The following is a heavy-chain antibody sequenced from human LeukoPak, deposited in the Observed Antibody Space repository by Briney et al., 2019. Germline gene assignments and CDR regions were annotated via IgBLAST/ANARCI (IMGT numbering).Heavy chain of an antibody. V-gene: IGHV3-23*01. CDR3: ARDWYDY. J-gene: IGHJ4*02. D-gene: IGHD6-13*01. CDR1: GFIFSTYV. Sequence: GGSPRLSCAASGFIFSTYVVIWVRQAPGKGLEWVSLIGGSGDYTYYADSVKGRFTISRDNSKDTLYLQMNSLRPEDTAVYYCARDWYDYWGQGTLVTVSS. CDR2: IGGSGDYT.